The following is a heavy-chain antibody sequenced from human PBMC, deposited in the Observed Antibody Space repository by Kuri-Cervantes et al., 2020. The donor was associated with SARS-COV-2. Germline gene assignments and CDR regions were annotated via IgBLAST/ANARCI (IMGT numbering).Heavy chain of an antibody. CDR3: AKDAAKRSGAAASTNYFDN. V-gene: IGHV3-74*01. CDR1: GFTFSGRW. CDR2: INPDGSYT. J-gene: IGHJ4*02. D-gene: IGHD6-25*01. Sequence: GESLKISCAASGFTFSGRWIHWVRQAPGKGLVWVSRINPDGSYTNNADSVKGRFTLSRDNAKNMLFLQMNSLRAEDTAVYYCAKDAAKRSGAAASTNYFDNWGQGTLVTVSS.